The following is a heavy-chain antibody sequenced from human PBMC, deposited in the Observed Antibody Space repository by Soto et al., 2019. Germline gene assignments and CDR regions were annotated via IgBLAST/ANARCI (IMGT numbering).Heavy chain of an antibody. CDR2: IYTSGST. J-gene: IGHJ5*02. D-gene: IGHD3-22*01. CDR3: ARDRNAGSGYYNNWFDP. CDR1: GGSISSYY. Sequence: LSLTCTVSGGSISSYYWSWIRQPAVKGLEWIGRIYTSGSTNYNPSLKSRVTMSVDTSKNQFSLKLSSVTAADTAVYYCARDRNAGSGYYNNWFDPWGQGTLVTVYS. V-gene: IGHV4-4*07.